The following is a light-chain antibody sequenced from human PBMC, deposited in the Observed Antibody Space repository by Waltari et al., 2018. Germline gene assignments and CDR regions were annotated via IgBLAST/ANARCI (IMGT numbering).Light chain of an antibody. Sequence: SSELTQDPAVSVALGRTVTITCQGDSPRNSYASWYQQKPGQTPRIVIPGDNNRPTGISGRFSGSNSGSTASLTITGVQAEDEADYYCDSRDSRGTRVMFGGGTRLTVL. J-gene: IGLJ3*02. CDR1: SPRNSY. V-gene: IGLV3-19*01. CDR3: DSRDSRGTRVM. CDR2: GDN.